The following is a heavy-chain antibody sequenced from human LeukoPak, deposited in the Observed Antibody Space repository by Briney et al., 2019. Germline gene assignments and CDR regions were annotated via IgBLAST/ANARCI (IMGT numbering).Heavy chain of an antibody. Sequence: GASVTVSCKASGYTFINYAMHWVRQAPGQRLEWMGWINGGNGNTKYSQEFQGRVTITRDTSASIAYMELNSLRSEDMAVYYCAREGAYIGGSYPFEYWGQGTLVTVSS. D-gene: IGHD1-26*01. CDR2: INGGNGNT. CDR3: AREGAYIGGSYPFEY. J-gene: IGHJ4*02. CDR1: GYTFINYA. V-gene: IGHV1-3*03.